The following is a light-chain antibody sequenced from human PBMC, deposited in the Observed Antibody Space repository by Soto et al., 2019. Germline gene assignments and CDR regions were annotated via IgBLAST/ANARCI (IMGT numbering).Light chain of an antibody. CDR2: VNN. Sequence: QSVLTQPPSVSGAPGQRVTISCTGSHSNIGAGYDVHWYQQLPGTAPRLLIYVNNNRPSGVPDRFSGSKSDTSASLAITGLQADDEADYFRQSYDGSLSGSVFGGGTKLTVL. CDR1: HSNIGAGYD. CDR3: QSYDGSLSGSV. J-gene: IGLJ3*02. V-gene: IGLV1-40*01.